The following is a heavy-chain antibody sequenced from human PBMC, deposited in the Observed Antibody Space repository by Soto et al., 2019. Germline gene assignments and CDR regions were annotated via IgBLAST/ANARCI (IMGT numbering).Heavy chain of an antibody. CDR3: AKRHPYPDY. CDR1: GFTFSSYA. Sequence: GGSLRLSCAASGFTFSSYAMTWVRQAPGKGLEWVSGISGSGDNTYYADSVKGRFTISRDNSKNTLYLQMDSLRAEDTAIYYCAKRHPYPDYWGQGTLVTVSS. V-gene: IGHV3-23*01. CDR2: ISGSGDNT. J-gene: IGHJ4*02.